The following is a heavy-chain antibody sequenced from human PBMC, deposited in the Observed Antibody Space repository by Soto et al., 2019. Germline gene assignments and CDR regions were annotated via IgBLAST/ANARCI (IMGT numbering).Heavy chain of an antibody. CDR3: AGTTSLQWYYMDV. J-gene: IGHJ6*03. CDR1: GDSAFTNCAA. Sequence: SLTLSITYAISGDSAFTNCAAWNWTRQSPSRGLEGLGRTYYRSSGYNDYSVSVKSRIAVNPDTSKNQFSLHLNSVTPEDTAVYYCAGTTSLQWYYMDVWDKGTTVTV. V-gene: IGHV6-1*01. CDR2: TYYRSSGYN. D-gene: IGHD1-7*01.